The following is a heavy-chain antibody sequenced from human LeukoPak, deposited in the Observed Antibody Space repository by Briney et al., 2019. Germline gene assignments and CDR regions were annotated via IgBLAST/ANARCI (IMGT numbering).Heavy chain of an antibody. CDR3: ARRSGWLRNFDY. Sequence: PSETLSLTCTVSGGSISSGGYYWSWIRQPPGKGLEWIGSIFHSGSTYYNPSLKSRVTISVDTSKNQFSLKLNSVTAADTAVYYCARRSGWLRNFDYRGQGALVTVSS. CDR2: IFHSGST. D-gene: IGHD5-12*01. CDR1: GGSISSGGYY. V-gene: IGHV4-39*01. J-gene: IGHJ4*02.